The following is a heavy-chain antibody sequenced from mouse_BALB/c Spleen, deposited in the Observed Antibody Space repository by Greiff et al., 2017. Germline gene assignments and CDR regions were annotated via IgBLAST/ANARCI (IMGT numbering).Heavy chain of an antibody. Sequence: EVMLVESGGGLVKPGGSLKLSCAASGFTFSDYYMYWVRQTPEKRLEWVATISDGGSYTYYPDSVKGRFTISRDNAKNNLYLQMSSLKSEDTAMYYCAREGTTVVDAMDYWGQGTSVTVSS. CDR2: ISDGGSYT. CDR3: AREGTTVVDAMDY. J-gene: IGHJ4*01. D-gene: IGHD1-1*01. V-gene: IGHV5-4*02. CDR1: GFTFSDYY.